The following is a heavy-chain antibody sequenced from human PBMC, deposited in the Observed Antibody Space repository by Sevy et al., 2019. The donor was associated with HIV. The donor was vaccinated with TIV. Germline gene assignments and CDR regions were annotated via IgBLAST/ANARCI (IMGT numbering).Heavy chain of an antibody. CDR2: IKSNLDGGTA. J-gene: IGHJ4*02. CDR1: GFNFNEAY. V-gene: IGHV3-15*01. Sequence: GGSLRLSCIGSGFNFNEAYLTWVRQAPGKGLEYVGHIKSNLDGGTAEYAAPVKGRFTISRDDSKKTLHLQMNSLKTEDTAVYLCAHLYYDHWGQGSLVTVSS. CDR3: AHLYYDH.